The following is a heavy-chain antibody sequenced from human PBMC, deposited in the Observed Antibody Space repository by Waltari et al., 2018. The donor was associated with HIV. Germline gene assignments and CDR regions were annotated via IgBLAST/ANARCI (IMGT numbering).Heavy chain of an antibody. CDR1: GGSSSNYY. CDR2: INHSGRT. Sequence: QVQLQQWGTGLLKPSETLSLTCAVQGGSSSNYYWSWIRQPPGKGLEWIAEINHSGRTNYNPSLKSRLTISGDTSKTQFSVKLTSVTAADTAVYFRARGQYGPGSREDYCGQGTLVTVAS. V-gene: IGHV4-34*02. J-gene: IGHJ4*02. CDR3: ARGQYGPGSREDY. D-gene: IGHD3-10*01.